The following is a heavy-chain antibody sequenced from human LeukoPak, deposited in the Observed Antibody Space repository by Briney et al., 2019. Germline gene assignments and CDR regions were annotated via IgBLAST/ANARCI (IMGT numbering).Heavy chain of an antibody. J-gene: IGHJ4*02. D-gene: IGHD2-21*02. Sequence: GGSLRLSCAASGFTFSSYSMNWVRQAPGKGLEWVSSISSSSSYIYYADSVKGRFTISRDNAKNSLYLQMNSLRAEDTAVYYCAKEETSDYYFDYWGQGTLVTVSS. V-gene: IGHV3-21*01. CDR1: GFTFSSYS. CDR3: AKEETSDYYFDY. CDR2: ISSSSSYI.